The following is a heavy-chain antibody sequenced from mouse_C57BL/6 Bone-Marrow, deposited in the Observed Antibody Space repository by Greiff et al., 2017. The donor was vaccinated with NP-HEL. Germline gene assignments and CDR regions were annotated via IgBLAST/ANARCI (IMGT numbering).Heavy chain of an antibody. CDR3: ARHDPLYWGPNYAMDY. D-gene: IGHD4-1*01. Sequence: QVQLQQSGAELVKPGASVTLSCKASGYTFTESTIHWVKQRSGQGLEWIGWFYPGSGSIKYNEKFKDKATLTADKSSSTVYMELSRLTSEDSAVYFCARHDPLYWGPNYAMDYWGQGTSVTVSS. J-gene: IGHJ4*01. V-gene: IGHV1-62-2*01. CDR2: FYPGSGSI. CDR1: GYTFTEST.